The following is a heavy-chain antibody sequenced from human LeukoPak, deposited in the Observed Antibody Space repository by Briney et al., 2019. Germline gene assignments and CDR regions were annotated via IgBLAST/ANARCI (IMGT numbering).Heavy chain of an antibody. CDR3: VGSSYGHLEY. Sequence: SETLSLTCTVYGDSVSIGRNYWSWIRQPAGKEPEWIGRIYTSGITSYNPSLKSRVTISRATSTNQFSLTVNSVTAANPAMYFFVGSSYGHLEYWGQGMLVIVSS. CDR1: GDSVSIGRNY. CDR2: IYTSGIT. J-gene: IGHJ4*02. V-gene: IGHV4-61*02. D-gene: IGHD3-16*01.